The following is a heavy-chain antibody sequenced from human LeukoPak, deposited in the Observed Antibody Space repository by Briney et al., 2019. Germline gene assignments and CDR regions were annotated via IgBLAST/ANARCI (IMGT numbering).Heavy chain of an antibody. CDR1: GYTFTSYD. CDR2: MNPNSGNT. V-gene: IGHV1-8*01. Sequence: ASVKVSCKASGYTFTSYDINCVRQATGQGLEWMGWMNPNSGNTGYAQKFQGRVTMTRNTSISTAYMELSSLRSEDTAVYYCASTGTGSLATGGGGDHSYYYYYMDVWGKGTTVTVSS. D-gene: IGHD3-16*01. CDR3: ASTGTGSLATGGGGDHSYYYYYMDV. J-gene: IGHJ6*03.